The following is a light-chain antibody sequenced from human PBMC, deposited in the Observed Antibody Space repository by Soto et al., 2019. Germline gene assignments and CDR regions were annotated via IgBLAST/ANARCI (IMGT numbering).Light chain of an antibody. CDR1: QSISSW. CDR3: QQYNSYWT. V-gene: IGKV1-5*01. Sequence: QMRQSPSPLSASVGDRVSITCRASQSISSWLAWYQQKPGKAPKLLIYDASSLESGVPSRFSGSGSGTEFTLTISSLQPDDFATYYCQQYNSYWTFGQGTKVDIK. J-gene: IGKJ1*01. CDR2: DAS.